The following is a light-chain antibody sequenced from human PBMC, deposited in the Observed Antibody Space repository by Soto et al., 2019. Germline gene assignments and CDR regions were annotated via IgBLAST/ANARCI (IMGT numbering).Light chain of an antibody. V-gene: IGKV3D-20*01. J-gene: IGKJ1*01. CDR3: QQYSSWLWT. Sequence: ENLLTHSPATLSLYRRGRGTPXXGGRQSVSNNYLAWYQQKPGLAPRVXIYDASNRATGIPDRFSGSGSGIDFTLTISRLEPEDSAVYYCQQYSSWLWTFGQGTKVEIK. CDR1: QSVSNNY. CDR2: DAS.